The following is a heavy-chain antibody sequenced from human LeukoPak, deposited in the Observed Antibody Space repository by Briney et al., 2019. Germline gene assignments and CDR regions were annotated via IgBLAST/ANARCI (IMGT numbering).Heavy chain of an antibody. D-gene: IGHD3-16*02. CDR2: INSDGSST. CDR3: ARDSEGTYRAYCGMDV. Sequence: GGSVRLSCAASGFTFSSYWMHWVRQAPGKELVWVSRINSDGSSTSYADSVKGRFTISRDNAKNTLYLRMNSLRAEDTAVYYCARDSEGTYRAYCGMDVWGQGTTVTVSS. V-gene: IGHV3-74*01. J-gene: IGHJ6*02. CDR1: GFTFSSYW.